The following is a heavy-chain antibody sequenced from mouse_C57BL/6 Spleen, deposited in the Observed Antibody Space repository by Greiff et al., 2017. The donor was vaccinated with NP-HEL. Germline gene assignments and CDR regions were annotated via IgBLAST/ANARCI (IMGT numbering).Heavy chain of an antibody. CDR2: INPGSGGP. D-gene: IGHD4-1*01. J-gene: IGHJ4*01. Sequence: QVQLQQPGAELVRPGTSVTVSCKASGYAFTNYLIEWVKQRPGQGLEWIGVINPGSGGPNYNEKFKGKATLTADKSSSTAYMQLSRLTAEDAAVYFCARGGLGRMDYWGQGTSVTVSS. CDR3: ARGGLGRMDY. V-gene: IGHV1-54*01. CDR1: GYAFTNYL.